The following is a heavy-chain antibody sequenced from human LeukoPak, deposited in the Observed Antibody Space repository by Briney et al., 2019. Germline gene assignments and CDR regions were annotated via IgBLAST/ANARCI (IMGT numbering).Heavy chain of an antibody. J-gene: IGHJ4*02. CDR3: AKVRDYDFWSGYYGFFDY. Sequence: GGSLRLSCAASGFTFSSYAMRWVRQAPGKGLEWVSAISGSGGSTYYADSVKGRFTISRDNSKNTLYLQMNSLRAEDTAVYYCAKVRDYDFWSGYYGFFDYWGQGTLVTVSS. CDR2: ISGSGGST. V-gene: IGHV3-23*01. CDR1: GFTFSSYA. D-gene: IGHD3-3*01.